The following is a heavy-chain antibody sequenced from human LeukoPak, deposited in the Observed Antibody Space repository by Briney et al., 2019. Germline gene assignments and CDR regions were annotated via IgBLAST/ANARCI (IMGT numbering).Heavy chain of an antibody. CDR3: AGDFRRYSYGPFDY. J-gene: IGHJ4*02. CDR1: GFIFSNSG. Sequence: GGSLRLSCTVSGFIFSNSGMHWVRRAPGKGLEWVAVVWFDGSKTYYGDSVKGRFTISRDNSKNTLYLQMDSLRVDDTAVYFCAGDFRRYSYGPFDYWGQGTLVTVSS. V-gene: IGHV3-33*01. D-gene: IGHD5-18*01. CDR2: VWFDGSKT.